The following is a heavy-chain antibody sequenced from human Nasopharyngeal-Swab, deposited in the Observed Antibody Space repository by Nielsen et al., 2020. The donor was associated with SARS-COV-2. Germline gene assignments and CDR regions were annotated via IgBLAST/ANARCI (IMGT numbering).Heavy chain of an antibody. CDR3: ARDPHAERITIFGVVIRPGTFDI. V-gene: IGHV4-39*02. CDR2: IYYSGST. D-gene: IGHD3-3*01. J-gene: IGHJ3*02. Sequence: WIRQPPGKGLEWIGSIYYSGSTYYNPSLKSRVTISVDTSKNQFSLKLSSVTAADTAVYYCARDPHAERITIFGVVIRPGTFDIWGQGTMVTVSS.